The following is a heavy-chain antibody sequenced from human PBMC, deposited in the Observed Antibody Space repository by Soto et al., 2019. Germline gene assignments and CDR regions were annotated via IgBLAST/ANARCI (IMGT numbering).Heavy chain of an antibody. CDR1: GGSISSYY. CDR2: IYYSGST. V-gene: IGHV4-59*01. CDR3: ARVSWTVRARWFDP. J-gene: IGHJ5*02. D-gene: IGHD3-10*01. Sequence: SETLSLTCTVSGGSISSYYWSWIRQPPGKGLEWIGYIYYSGSTNYNPSLKSRVTISVDTSKNQFSLKLSSVTAADTAVYYCARVSWTVRARWFDPLGQGTLVTGS.